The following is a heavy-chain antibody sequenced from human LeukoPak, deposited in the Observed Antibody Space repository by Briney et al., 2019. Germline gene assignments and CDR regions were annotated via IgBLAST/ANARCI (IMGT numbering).Heavy chain of an antibody. J-gene: IGHJ5*02. Sequence: SETLSLTCAVYGGSFSGYYWSWIRQPPGKGLEWIGEINHSGSTNYNPSLKSRVTISVDTSKNQFSLKLSSVTAADTAVYYCARWGDRIADRLNWFDPWGQGTLVTVSS. D-gene: IGHD6-6*01. CDR3: ARWGDRIADRLNWFDP. CDR2: INHSGST. CDR1: GGSFSGYY. V-gene: IGHV4-34*01.